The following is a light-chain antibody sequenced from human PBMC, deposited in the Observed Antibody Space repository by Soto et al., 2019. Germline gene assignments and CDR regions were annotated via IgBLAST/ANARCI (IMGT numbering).Light chain of an antibody. Sequence: EIVLTQSPATLSLSPGERATLSCRASQSVINYLAWYQQKPGQAPRLLIYDTSNRATGIPARFSGSGSGTEFTLTISSLQSEDFGIYYCQQYDYWWTFGQGTKVDIK. CDR2: DTS. J-gene: IGKJ1*01. CDR1: QSVINY. V-gene: IGKV3-11*01. CDR3: QQYDYWWT.